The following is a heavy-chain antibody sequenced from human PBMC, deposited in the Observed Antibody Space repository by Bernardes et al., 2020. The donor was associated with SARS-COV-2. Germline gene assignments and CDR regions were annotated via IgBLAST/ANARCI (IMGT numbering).Heavy chain of an antibody. CDR2: TSYRSKWNY. V-gene: IGHV6-1*01. CDR3: ARGANYAMGV. Sequence: QTLSLTCAISGDSVSSNSAVWHWIRQSPSRGLEWLGRTSYRSKWNYDYAVSVKSRITISPDTSKNQFSLELTSVTPDDTAVYYCARGANYAMGVWGQGTTVTASS. J-gene: IGHJ6*02. CDR1: GDSVSSNSAV.